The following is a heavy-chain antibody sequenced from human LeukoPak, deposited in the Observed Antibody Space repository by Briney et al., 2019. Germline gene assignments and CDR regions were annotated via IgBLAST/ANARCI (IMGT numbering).Heavy chain of an antibody. D-gene: IGHD3-3*01. CDR3: ARDRYPSEIFGMGDWFDP. J-gene: IGHJ5*02. Sequence: GGSLRLSCAASGFTFSSYAMHWVRQAPGKGLEWVAVISYDGSNKYYADSVKGRFTISRDNSKNTLYLQMNSLRAEDTAVYYCARDRYPSEIFGMGDWFDPWGQGTLVTVSS. CDR2: ISYDGSNK. V-gene: IGHV3-30-3*01. CDR1: GFTFSSYA.